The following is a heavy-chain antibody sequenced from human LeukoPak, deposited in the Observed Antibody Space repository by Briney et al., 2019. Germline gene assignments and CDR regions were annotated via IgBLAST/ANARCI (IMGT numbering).Heavy chain of an antibody. CDR2: ISGSGGYT. CDR1: GFSFPYG. V-gene: IGHV3-23*01. Sequence: PGGSLRLSCEASGFSFPYGMSWVRQAPGKGLEWVSGISGSGGYTYYADSVKGRVTISRDNSKNTLYLQMNSLRAEDTAVYYCAKGGSSWSEIDYWGQGTLVTVSS. J-gene: IGHJ4*02. CDR3: AKGGSSWSEIDY. D-gene: IGHD6-13*01.